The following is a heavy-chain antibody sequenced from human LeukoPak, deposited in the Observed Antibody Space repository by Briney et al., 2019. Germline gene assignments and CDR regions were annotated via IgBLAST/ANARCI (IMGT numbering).Heavy chain of an antibody. J-gene: IGHJ4*02. Sequence: PGGSLRLSCAASGFTFSSYGMHWVRQAPGKGLEWVAFIRYDGSNKYYADPVKGRFTISRDNSKNTLYLQMNSLRAEDTAVYYCAKDRVLMVYAPYYFDYWGQGTLVTVSS. V-gene: IGHV3-30*02. D-gene: IGHD2-8*01. CDR2: IRYDGSNK. CDR1: GFTFSSYG. CDR3: AKDRVLMVYAPYYFDY.